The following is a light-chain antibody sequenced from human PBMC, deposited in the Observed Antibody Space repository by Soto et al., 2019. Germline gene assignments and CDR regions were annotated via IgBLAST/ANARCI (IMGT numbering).Light chain of an antibody. Sequence: GDRVTITCRASQGISSALAWYQQKPGKAPKLLIYDASSLESGVPSRFSGSGSGTDFTLTISSLRPEDFATYYCQQFNSYPITFGQGTRLEIK. CDR3: QQFNSYPIT. J-gene: IGKJ5*01. V-gene: IGKV1-13*02. CDR2: DAS. CDR1: QGISSA.